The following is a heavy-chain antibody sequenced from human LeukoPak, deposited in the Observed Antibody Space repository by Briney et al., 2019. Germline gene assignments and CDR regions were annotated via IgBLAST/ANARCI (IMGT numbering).Heavy chain of an antibody. CDR2: ISGSGGST. CDR3: AKVVGSSPHLDDY. V-gene: IGHV3-23*01. D-gene: IGHD6-13*01. Sequence: GGFLRLSCAASGFTFSSYAMSWVRQAPGKGLEWVSAISGSGGSTYYADSVKGRFTISRDNSKNTLYLQMNSLRAEDTAVYYCAKVVGSSPHLDDYWGRGTLVTVSS. J-gene: IGHJ4*02. CDR1: GFTFSSYA.